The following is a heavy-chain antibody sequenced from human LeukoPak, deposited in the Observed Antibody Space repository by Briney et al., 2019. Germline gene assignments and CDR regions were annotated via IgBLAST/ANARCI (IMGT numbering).Heavy chain of an antibody. J-gene: IGHJ4*02. D-gene: IGHD5-24*01. CDR2: IIPIFRAT. CDR1: GGTFSSYG. CDR3: ARSQRAGYNVYYFDS. V-gene: IGHV1-69*05. Sequence: SVTVSCKPSGGTFSSYGVSWVRQAPGQGLEWMGAIIPIFRATNYAQRFRGRVTITTDESTSTVYMELSSLRSEDTAVYYCARSQRAGYNVYYFDSWGQGTLVTVSS.